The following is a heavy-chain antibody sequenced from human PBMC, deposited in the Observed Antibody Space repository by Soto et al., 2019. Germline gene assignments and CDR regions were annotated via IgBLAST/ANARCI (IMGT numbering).Heavy chain of an antibody. Sequence: SETLSLTCAVSGGSISSGGYYWSWIRQHPGKGLEWIGYIYYSGSTYYNPSLKSRVTISVDTSKNQFSLKLSSVTAADTAVYYCARDRLAWGQNWFDPWGQGTLVTVSS. CDR1: GGSISSGGYY. J-gene: IGHJ5*02. V-gene: IGHV4-31*11. CDR3: ARDRLAWGQNWFDP. CDR2: IYYSGST. D-gene: IGHD3-16*01.